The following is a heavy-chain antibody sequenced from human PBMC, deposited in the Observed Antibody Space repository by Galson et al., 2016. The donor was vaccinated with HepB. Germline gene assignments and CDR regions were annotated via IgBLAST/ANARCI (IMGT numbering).Heavy chain of an antibody. CDR2: ISYDGINK. J-gene: IGHJ4*02. V-gene: IGHV3-30*03. D-gene: IGHD3-22*01. CDR1: GIPFSSYG. CDR3: ATGENYYDSSGPDFEF. Sequence: SLRLSCAASGIPFSSYGMHWVRQSPDKGLEWVTVISYDGINKYYEDSVKSRFTISRDNSKNTLYLQMNSLRAEDTALYYCATGENYYDSSGPDFEFWGQGTLVTVSS.